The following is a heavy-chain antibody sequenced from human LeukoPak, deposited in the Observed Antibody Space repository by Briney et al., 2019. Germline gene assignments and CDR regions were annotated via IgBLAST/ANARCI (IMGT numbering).Heavy chain of an antibody. CDR1: GYTFTGYY. V-gene: IGHV1-2*02. J-gene: IGHJ4*02. D-gene: IGHD3-22*01. CDR2: INPNSGGT. Sequence: ASVKVSCKASGYTFTGYYINWVRQAPGQGLEWMGWINPNSGGTNYAQKFQGRVTMTRDTSISTAYMELSSLRSDDTAVYYCAPSERAENYYDTIYYFDYWGQGTLVTVSS. CDR3: APSERAENYYDTIYYFDY.